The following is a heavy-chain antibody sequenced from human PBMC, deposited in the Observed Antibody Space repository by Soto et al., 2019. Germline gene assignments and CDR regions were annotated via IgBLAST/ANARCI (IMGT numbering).Heavy chain of an antibody. J-gene: IGHJ4*02. V-gene: IGHV3-9*01. CDR3: AKDTAFEVRGVIDY. D-gene: IGHD3-10*01. CDR2: ISWNSGSI. CDR1: GFTFDDYA. Sequence: GGSLRLSCAASGFTFDDYAMHWVRQAPGKGLEWVSGISWNSGSIGYADSVKGRFTTSRDNAKNSLYLQMNSLRAEDTALYYCAKDTAFEVRGVIDYWGQGTLVTVSS.